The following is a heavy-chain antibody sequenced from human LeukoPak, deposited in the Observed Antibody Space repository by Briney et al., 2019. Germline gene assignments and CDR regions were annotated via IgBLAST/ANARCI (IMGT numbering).Heavy chain of an antibody. D-gene: IGHD1-26*01. CDR1: GYIFTSYG. Sequence: ASVKVSCKASGYIFTSYGISWVRQAPGQGLEWMGWISAYNGNTNYAQKLQGRVTMTTDTSTSTAYMELRSLRSDDTAVYYCARVRSGSYLRDAFDIWGQGTMVTVSS. CDR2: ISAYNGNT. J-gene: IGHJ3*02. V-gene: IGHV1-18*01. CDR3: ARVRSGSYLRDAFDI.